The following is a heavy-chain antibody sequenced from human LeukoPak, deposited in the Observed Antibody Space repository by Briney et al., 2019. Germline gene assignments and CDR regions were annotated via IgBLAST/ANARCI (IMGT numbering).Heavy chain of an antibody. CDR2: MNPNSGNT. V-gene: IGHV1-8*02. CDR1: GYTFTSYD. CDR3: ARDLAGAFDI. D-gene: IGHD1-14*01. J-gene: IGHJ3*02. Sequence: ASVKVSCKASGYTFTSYDINWVRQATGQGLEWMGWMNPNSGNTGYAQKFQGRVTMTRDTSISTAYMELSRLRSDDTAVYYCARDLAGAFDIWGQGTMVTVSS.